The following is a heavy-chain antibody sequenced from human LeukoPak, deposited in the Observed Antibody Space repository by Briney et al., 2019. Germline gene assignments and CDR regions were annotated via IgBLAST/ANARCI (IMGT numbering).Heavy chain of an antibody. Sequence: GASVKVSCKASGYTFTTYYIHWVRQAPGQGLEWMGMINPSDGATTYAQKFQGRGTMTRDMSTTTVYMDVRTLGSGDTAVYCCAREQRGGLSGNLGGLFASYHTYYYMDVWGRGTTVTVSS. V-gene: IGHV1-46*01. CDR1: GYTFTTYY. CDR2: INPSDGAT. CDR3: AREQRGGLSGNLGGLFASYHTYYYMDV. J-gene: IGHJ6*03. D-gene: IGHD1-26*01.